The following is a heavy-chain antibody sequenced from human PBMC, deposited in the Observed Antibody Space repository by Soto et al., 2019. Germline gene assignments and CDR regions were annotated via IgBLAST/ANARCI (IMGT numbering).Heavy chain of an antibody. D-gene: IGHD6-13*01. CDR2: LYSARIA. V-gene: IGHV4-39*07. J-gene: IGHJ4*02. Sequence: SETLSLTCSVSGGSISISNFYWGWVRQSPGRGLEWIGSLYSARIAYYNPSLKSRVSISGDTSQNQFSLKLNSVTAADTAVYYCARVPPTTLIAGQYYFDYWGQGTLVTVSS. CDR1: GGSISISNFY. CDR3: ARVPPTTLIAGQYYFDY.